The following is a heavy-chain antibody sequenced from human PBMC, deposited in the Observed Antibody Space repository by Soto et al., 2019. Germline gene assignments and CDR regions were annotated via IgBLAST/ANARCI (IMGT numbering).Heavy chain of an antibody. D-gene: IGHD3-9*01. V-gene: IGHV4-34*01. CDR2: INHSGST. J-gene: IGHJ5*02. CDR3: ASIGILTGYRVDRYNWFDP. CDR1: GGSFSGYY. Sequence: QVQLQQWGAGLLKPSETLSLTCAVYGGSFSGYYWSWIRQPPGKGLEWIGEINHSGSTNYNPSLKSRVTISVDTSKNQFSLKLSSVTAADTAVYYCASIGILTGYRVDRYNWFDPWGQGTLVTVSS.